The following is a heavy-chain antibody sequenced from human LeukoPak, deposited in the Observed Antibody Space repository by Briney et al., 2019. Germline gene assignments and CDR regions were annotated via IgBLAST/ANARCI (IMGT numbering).Heavy chain of an antibody. CDR3: ARNNWNSVYYGMDV. D-gene: IGHD1-7*01. J-gene: IGHJ6*02. Sequence: GGSLRLSCAASRGFTFGTNWMYWVRQAPGKGLVWVSRVNSDGSSTAYADSVKGRFTISRGNVNNTLYLQMNSLRAEDTAVYYCARNNWNSVYYGMDVWGQGTTVTVSS. V-gene: IGHV3-74*01. CDR2: VNSDGSST. CDR1: RGFTFGTNW.